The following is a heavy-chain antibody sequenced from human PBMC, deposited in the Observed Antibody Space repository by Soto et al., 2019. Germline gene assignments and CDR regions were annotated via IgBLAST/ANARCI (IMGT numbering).Heavy chain of an antibody. CDR2: ISAYNGNT. Sequence: GASVKVSCKASGYTFTSYGISWLRQALGQGLEWMGWISAYNGNTNYAQKLQGRVTMTTDTSTSTVYMELRSLRSDDTSVYYCARGGDYGDFDAFDIWGQGTMVTVSS. CDR1: GYTFTSYG. D-gene: IGHD4-17*01. J-gene: IGHJ3*02. CDR3: ARGGDYGDFDAFDI. V-gene: IGHV1-18*01.